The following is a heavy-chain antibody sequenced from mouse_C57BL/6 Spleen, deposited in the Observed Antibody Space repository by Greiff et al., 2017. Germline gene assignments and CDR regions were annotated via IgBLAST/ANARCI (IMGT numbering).Heavy chain of an antibody. J-gene: IGHJ3*01. CDR3: AVDSSGSAWLAY. D-gene: IGHD3-2*02. V-gene: IGHV14-2*01. Sequence: EVQLQQSGAELVKPGASVKLSCTASGFNIKDYYMHWVKQRTEQGLEWIGRIDPEDGETKYAPKFPGKATITADTSSNTAYLQLSSLTSEDTAVYYCAVDSSGSAWLAYWGQGTLVTVSA. CDR2: IDPEDGET. CDR1: GFNIKDYY.